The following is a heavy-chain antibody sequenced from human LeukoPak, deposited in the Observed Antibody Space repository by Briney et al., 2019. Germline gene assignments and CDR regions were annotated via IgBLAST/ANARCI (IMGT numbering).Heavy chain of an antibody. D-gene: IGHD5-18*01. CDR3: ARDTGRGYSYGPIDY. CDR1: GFTFSSYS. Sequence: GGSLRLSCAASGFTFSSYSMNWVRQAPGKGLEWVSSISSSSSYIYYADSVKGQFTISRDNAGNSLYLQMNSLRAEDTAVYYCARDTGRGYSYGPIDYWGQGTLVTVSS. V-gene: IGHV3-21*01. J-gene: IGHJ4*02. CDR2: ISSSSSYI.